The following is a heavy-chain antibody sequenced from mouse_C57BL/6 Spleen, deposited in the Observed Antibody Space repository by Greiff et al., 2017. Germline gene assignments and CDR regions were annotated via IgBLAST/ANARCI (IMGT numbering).Heavy chain of an antibody. J-gene: IGHJ3*01. CDR3: ARDDGSGD. D-gene: IGHD1-3*01. CDR2: IYPGSGST. V-gene: IGHV1-82*01. Sequence: QVQLQQSGPELVKPGASVKISCKASGYAFSSSWMNWVKQRPGQGLEWIGRIYPGSGSTNYNGKFKGKATLTVDTSSSTAYMQLSSLTSEDSAVYYCARDDGSGDWGQGTLVTVSA. CDR1: GYAFSSSW.